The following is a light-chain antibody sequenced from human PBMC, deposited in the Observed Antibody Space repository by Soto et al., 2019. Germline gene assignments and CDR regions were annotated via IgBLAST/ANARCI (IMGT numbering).Light chain of an antibody. CDR2: DAT. V-gene: IGLV2-14*01. Sequence: QSALTQPASVSGSPGQAITISCTGSSSDFGAYDYVSWYQQRPVKAPKLMIFDATNRPSGVSDRFSGSKSGNTASLTISGLQTEDEADYYCSSYTSSSTPYVFGTGTKVTVL. CDR1: SSDFGAYDY. J-gene: IGLJ1*01. CDR3: SSYTSSSTPYV.